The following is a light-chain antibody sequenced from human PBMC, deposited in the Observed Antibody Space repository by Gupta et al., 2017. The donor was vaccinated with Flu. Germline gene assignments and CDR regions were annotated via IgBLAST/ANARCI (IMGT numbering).Light chain of an antibody. CDR3: QQYKDVPS. J-gene: IGKJ3*01. CDR1: QDIGRF. V-gene: IGKV1-33*01. CDR2: DAS. Sequence: DIQMTQSPSSLSASVGDRVSITCQASQDIGRFLNWYQQRPGKPPNLLICDASNVETGVPSRFSGSGSGTHFSLTITSLQPEDYATYYCQQYKDVPSFGPGTKVEIK.